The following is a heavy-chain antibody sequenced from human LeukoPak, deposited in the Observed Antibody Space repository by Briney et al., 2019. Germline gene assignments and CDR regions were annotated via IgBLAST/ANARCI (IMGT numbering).Heavy chain of an antibody. Sequence: GASVKVSCKASGYTFTNYYMHWVRQAPGQGLEWMGWISTYNGNTNYAQKLQGRVTMTTDTSTNTAYMELRSLRSDDTTVYFCAKERAAAVLDAFDIWGQGTMVTVS. CDR2: ISTYNGNT. CDR3: AKERAAAVLDAFDI. V-gene: IGHV1-18*04. CDR1: GYTFTNYY. J-gene: IGHJ3*02. D-gene: IGHD6-13*01.